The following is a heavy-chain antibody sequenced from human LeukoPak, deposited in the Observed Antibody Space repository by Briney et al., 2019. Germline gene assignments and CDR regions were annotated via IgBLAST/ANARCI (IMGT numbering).Heavy chain of an antibody. CDR2: ISSSSIPT. CDR1: GFAVSSNY. V-gene: IGHV3-48*01. D-gene: IGHD4-17*01. CDR3: ARDWYGDDGY. Sequence: GGSLRLSCAASGFAVSSNYMSWVRQAPGKGLEWVSYISSSSIPTYYADSVNGRFTISRDNAKNSLYLQMNSLRVEDTAVYYCARDWYGDDGYWGQGTLVTVSS. J-gene: IGHJ4*02.